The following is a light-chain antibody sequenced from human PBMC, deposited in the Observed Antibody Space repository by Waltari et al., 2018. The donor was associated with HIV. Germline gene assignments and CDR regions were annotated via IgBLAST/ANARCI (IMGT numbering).Light chain of an antibody. CDR3: AVWDDNLSALV. Sequence: QSVLTQSHSASGTPGQRVPISCSGSSANVGKNSDSWFQQIPGTGPKLLIYWGSQRPSGVPDRFSGSKSGTSASLAISGLRSEDEADYYCAVWDDNLSALVFGGGTRLTVL. J-gene: IGLJ3*02. CDR1: SANVGKNS. CDR2: WGS. V-gene: IGLV1-47*01.